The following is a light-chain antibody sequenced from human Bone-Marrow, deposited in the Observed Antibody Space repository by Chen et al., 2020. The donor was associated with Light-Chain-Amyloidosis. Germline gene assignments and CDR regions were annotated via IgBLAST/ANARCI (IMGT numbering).Light chain of an antibody. CDR2: KGS. CDR3: QQYRSFTFT. Sequence: DIRMTQSPYTLSASVGDRVTIPCRVSQNIGDWLAWFQQKPGKAPKLLISKGSNLESGVPSRFTGSGSGTEFTLTINSLQPDDFATYFCQQYRSFTFTFGQGTKL. CDR1: QNIGDW. J-gene: IGKJ2*01. V-gene: IGKV1-5*03.